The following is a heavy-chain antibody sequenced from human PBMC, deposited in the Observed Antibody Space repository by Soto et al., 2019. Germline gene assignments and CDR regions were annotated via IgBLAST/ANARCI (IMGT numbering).Heavy chain of an antibody. CDR2: IYPGDSDT. CDR1: GYSFTSYW. J-gene: IGHJ6*02. D-gene: IGHD2-21*02. Sequence: PGESLKISCKGSGYSFTSYWIGWVRQMPGKGLEWMGIIYPGDSDTRYSPSFQGQVTISADKSISTAYLQWSSLKASDTAMYYCASTNCGGDCSPYYYGMDVWGQGTTVTVSS. V-gene: IGHV5-51*01. CDR3: ASTNCGGDCSPYYYGMDV.